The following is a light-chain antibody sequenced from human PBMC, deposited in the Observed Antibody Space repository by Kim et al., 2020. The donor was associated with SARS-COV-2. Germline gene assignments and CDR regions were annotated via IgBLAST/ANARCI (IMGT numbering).Light chain of an antibody. CDR1: QSVNSN. J-gene: IGKJ1*01. CDR3: QQYNRWPPWT. Sequence: EIVMTQSPATLSVSPGERVTLSCRASQSVNSNLAWYQQKPGQAPRLLIYAASARATGLPARFSGNGSGTEFTLTISSLQSEDFAIYYCQQYNRWPPWTFGQGTKVDIK. CDR2: AAS. V-gene: IGKV3-15*01.